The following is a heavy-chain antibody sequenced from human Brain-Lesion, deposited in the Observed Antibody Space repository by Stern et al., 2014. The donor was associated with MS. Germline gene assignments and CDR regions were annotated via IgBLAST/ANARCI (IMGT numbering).Heavy chain of an antibody. J-gene: IGHJ6*02. CDR3: ARDQRGITIFGVVTDYYYLGMDV. D-gene: IGHD3-3*01. Sequence: VQLVESGAEVKKPGASVKVSCKTSGYIFTGYYIHWVRQAPGQGLEWMSWINPNTGGTNNAQKFQGRGAMSRDTAISTAYVELSSLTSDDTAVYYCARDQRGITIFGVVTDYYYLGMDVWGQGTTVTVSS. V-gene: IGHV1-2*02. CDR2: INPNTGGT. CDR1: GYIFTGYY.